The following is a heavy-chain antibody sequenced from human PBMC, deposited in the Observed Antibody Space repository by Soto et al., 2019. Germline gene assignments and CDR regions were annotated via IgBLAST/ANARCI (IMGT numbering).Heavy chain of an antibody. CDR2: IYPGDSDT. Sequence: GESLKISCKGSGYSFTSYWIGWVRQMPGKGLEWMGIIYPGDSDTRYSPSFQGQVTISADKSISTAYLQWSSLKASDTAMYYCARLIGAAAGTVSPTGVFDYWGQGTLVTVSS. D-gene: IGHD6-13*01. CDR1: GYSFTSYW. V-gene: IGHV5-51*01. J-gene: IGHJ4*02. CDR3: ARLIGAAAGTVSPTGVFDY.